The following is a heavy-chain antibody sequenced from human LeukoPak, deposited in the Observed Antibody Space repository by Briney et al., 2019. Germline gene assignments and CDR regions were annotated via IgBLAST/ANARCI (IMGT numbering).Heavy chain of an antibody. CDR2: LYSDGNT. J-gene: IGHJ4*02. Sequence: GGSLRLSCAASGFTVITNDMTWVRQAPGKGPEWVSVLYSDGNTKYADSVQGRFTISRDNSKNTLYLEMNSLSPDDTAVYYCARGVEPLAANTLVYWRQGTLVTVSS. CDR1: GFTVITND. CDR3: ARGVEPLAANTLVY. D-gene: IGHD1-14*01. V-gene: IGHV3-53*01.